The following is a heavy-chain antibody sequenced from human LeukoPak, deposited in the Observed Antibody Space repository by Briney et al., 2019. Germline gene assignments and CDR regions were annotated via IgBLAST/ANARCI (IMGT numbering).Heavy chain of an antibody. Sequence: PGGSLRLSCAASGFIFSTYSMNWVRQAPGKGLEWVAVISYDGSNKYYADSVKGRFTISRDNSKNTLYLQMNSLRAEDTAVYYCARSSSWYGDYYYYGMDVWGQGTTVTVSS. J-gene: IGHJ6*02. CDR2: ISYDGSNK. CDR1: GFIFSTYS. D-gene: IGHD6-13*01. V-gene: IGHV3-30*03. CDR3: ARSSSWYGDYYYYGMDV.